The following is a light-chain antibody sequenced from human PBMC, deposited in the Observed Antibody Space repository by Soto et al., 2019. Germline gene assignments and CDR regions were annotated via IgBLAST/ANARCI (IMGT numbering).Light chain of an antibody. CDR1: GSDVGGYNY. CDR2: EVS. CDR3: SSYTSSSTRV. J-gene: IGLJ1*01. V-gene: IGLV2-14*01. Sequence: QSALTQPASVSGSPGRSITISCTGTGSDVGGYNYVSWYPQHPGKAPKLMIYEVSKRPSGVSNRFSGSKAGNTAYLTMSGRQAEDEADYYCSSYTSSSTRVFGTGTKVTVL.